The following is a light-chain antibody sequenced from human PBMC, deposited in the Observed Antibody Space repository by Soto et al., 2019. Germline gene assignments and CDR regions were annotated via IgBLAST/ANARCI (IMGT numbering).Light chain of an antibody. Sequence: QSALTQPASVSGSPGQSITISCTGTSSDVGAYGYVSWYQQHPGKSPKIILYEVNNRPSGLSNRFSGSKSGNTASLTISGXXXXXXXXXYCSSYTTINTWVFGGGTKVT. J-gene: IGLJ3*02. CDR2: EVN. CDR3: SSYTTINTWV. V-gene: IGLV2-14*01. CDR1: SSDVGAYGY.